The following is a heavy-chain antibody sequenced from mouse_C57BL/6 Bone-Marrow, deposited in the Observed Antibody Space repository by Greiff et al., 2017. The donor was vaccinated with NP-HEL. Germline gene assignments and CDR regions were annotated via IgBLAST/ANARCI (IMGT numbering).Heavy chain of an antibody. D-gene: IGHD2-3*01. V-gene: IGHV5-6*02. CDR2: ISSGGSYT. CDR3: ARRDGYRFAY. Sequence: EVMLVESGGDLVKPGGSLKLSCAASGFTFSSYGMSWVRQTPDKRLEWVATISSGGSYTYYPDSVKGRFTISRDNAENTLYLQMSSLKSEDTAMYYCARRDGYRFAYWGQGTLVTVSA. CDR1: GFTFSSYG. J-gene: IGHJ3*01.